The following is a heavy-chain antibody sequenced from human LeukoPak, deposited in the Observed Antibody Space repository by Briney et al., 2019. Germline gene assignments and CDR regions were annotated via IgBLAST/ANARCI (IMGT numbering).Heavy chain of an antibody. J-gene: IGHJ4*02. CDR3: ARLSHYFDSSGYYYVRFFDY. V-gene: IGHV4-59*08. Sequence: MTSETLSLTCTVSGGSISSYSWSWIRQPPGKGLECIGYIYDSGSTNYNPSLKSRVAISVDKSKNQFSLKLSYVTAADTAVYYCARLSHYFDSSGYYYVRFFDYWGQGTLVTASS. CDR1: GGSISSYS. D-gene: IGHD3-22*01. CDR2: IYDSGST.